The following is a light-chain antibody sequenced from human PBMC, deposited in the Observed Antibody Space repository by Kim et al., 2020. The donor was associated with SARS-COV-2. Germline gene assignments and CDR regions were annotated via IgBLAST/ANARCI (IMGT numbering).Light chain of an antibody. Sequence: SVPPGQTARITCSGDVLAKKYARWFQQKPGQAPVLVIYKDSGRPSGVPERFSGSSSGSTVTLTISGAQVEEEADYYCYSAADNNRVFGGGTQLTVL. CDR2: KDS. V-gene: IGLV3-27*01. CDR1: VLAKKY. CDR3: YSAADNNRV. J-gene: IGLJ2*01.